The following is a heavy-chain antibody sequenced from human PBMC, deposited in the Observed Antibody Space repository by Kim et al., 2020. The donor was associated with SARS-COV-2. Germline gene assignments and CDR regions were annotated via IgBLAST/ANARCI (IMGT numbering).Heavy chain of an antibody. CDR3: EREERYWDY. D-gene: IGHD1-1*01. J-gene: IGHJ4*02. CDR2: GIA. V-gene: IGHV1-69*04. Sequence: GIANSAQKVKGRVTITADKSKSTAYMELSSLRSEDTAVYYCEREERYWDYWGQGTLVTVSS.